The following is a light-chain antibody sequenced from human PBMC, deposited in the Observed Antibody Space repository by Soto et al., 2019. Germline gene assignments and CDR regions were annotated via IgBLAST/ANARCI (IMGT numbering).Light chain of an antibody. J-gene: IGLJ2*01. CDR3: SSYAGSNTYVV. CDR2: EVT. Sequence: QSALTQPPSASGSPGQSVTISCTGTSSDVGVYNYVSWYQQHPGKAPKLMISEVTKRPSGVPDRFSGSKSGNTASLTVSGLQAEDEADYYCSSYAGSNTYVVFGGGTQLTVL. V-gene: IGLV2-8*01. CDR1: SSDVGVYNY.